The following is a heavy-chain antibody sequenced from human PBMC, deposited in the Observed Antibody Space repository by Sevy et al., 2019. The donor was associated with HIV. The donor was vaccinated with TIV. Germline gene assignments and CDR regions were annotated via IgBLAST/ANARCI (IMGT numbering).Heavy chain of an antibody. Sequence: GGSLRLSCAGSGFVFSNYAMSWVRQAPGKGLEWVSSISGGGGNTYYADSVKGRFTISRDNSKNTLYLQMSSLRVEHTAVYYCARLMDSSGWYGVDYWGQGTLVTVSS. D-gene: IGHD6-19*01. J-gene: IGHJ4*02. CDR3: ARLMDSSGWYGVDY. V-gene: IGHV3-23*01. CDR2: ISGGGGNT. CDR1: GFVFSNYA.